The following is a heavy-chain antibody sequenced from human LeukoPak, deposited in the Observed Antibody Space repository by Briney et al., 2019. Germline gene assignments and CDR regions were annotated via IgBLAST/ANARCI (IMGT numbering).Heavy chain of an antibody. D-gene: IGHD5-12*01. CDR1: GFTFSSYS. CDR2: ISSSSSYI. Sequence: GGSLRLSCAASGFTFSSYSMNWVRQAPGKGLEWVSSISSSSSYIYYADSVKGRFTISRDNAKNTLYLQMNSLRAEDTAVYYCARGKVSGYNDYWGQGTLVTVSS. CDR3: ARGKVSGYNDY. J-gene: IGHJ4*02. V-gene: IGHV3-21*01.